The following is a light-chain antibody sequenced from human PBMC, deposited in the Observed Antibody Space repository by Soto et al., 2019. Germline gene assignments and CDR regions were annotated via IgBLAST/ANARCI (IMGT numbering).Light chain of an antibody. CDR3: QQYDSHPYA. V-gene: IGKV1-5*01. Sequence: DIQMTQSPSSLSASVGDRVTITCRASQSINHWLAWYQQKPGKAPKFLIYDAFTLRNGVPSRFSGRGSGTEFTLTISSLQPDDFATYYCQQYDSHPYAFGQGTK. CDR1: QSINHW. J-gene: IGKJ2*01. CDR2: DAF.